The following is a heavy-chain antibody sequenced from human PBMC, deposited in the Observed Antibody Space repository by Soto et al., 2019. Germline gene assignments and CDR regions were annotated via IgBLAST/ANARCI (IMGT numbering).Heavy chain of an antibody. J-gene: IGHJ4*02. Sequence: SVKVSCKASGGTFSSYAISWVGQAPGQGLEWMGGIIPIFGTANYAQKFQGRVTITADESTSTAYMELSSLRSEETAVYYCARVVAAAGLIDYWGQGTLVTVSS. CDR1: GGTFSSYA. V-gene: IGHV1-69*13. D-gene: IGHD6-13*01. CDR3: ARVVAAAGLIDY. CDR2: IIPIFGTA.